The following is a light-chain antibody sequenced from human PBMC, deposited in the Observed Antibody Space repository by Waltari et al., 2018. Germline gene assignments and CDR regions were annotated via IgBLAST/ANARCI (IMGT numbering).Light chain of an antibody. J-gene: IGLJ1*01. CDR1: SRDVGRYNR. CDR2: EVS. Sequence: QSALTQPPSASGSPGQSLTISCTGTSRDVGRYNRVSWYQQYPGKAPRLMMYEVSQRLSGVPDRFSGSKSGNTASLTVSGLQAEDEGDYFCCSYAGSFYVFGTGTKVTVL. CDR3: CSYAGSFYV. V-gene: IGLV2-8*01.